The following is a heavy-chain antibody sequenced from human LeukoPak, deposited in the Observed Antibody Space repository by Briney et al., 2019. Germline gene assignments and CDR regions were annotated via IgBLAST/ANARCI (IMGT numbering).Heavy chain of an antibody. V-gene: IGHV3-9*01. Sequence: GGSLRLSCAASGFTFDDYAMHWVRQAPGKGLEWVSGISWNSGSIGYADSVKGRFTISRDNAKYSLYLQMNSLRAEDTALYYCAKDQAPSPTYYGMDVWGQGTTVTVSS. J-gene: IGHJ6*02. CDR2: ISWNSGSI. CDR1: GFTFDDYA. CDR3: AKDQAPSPTYYGMDV.